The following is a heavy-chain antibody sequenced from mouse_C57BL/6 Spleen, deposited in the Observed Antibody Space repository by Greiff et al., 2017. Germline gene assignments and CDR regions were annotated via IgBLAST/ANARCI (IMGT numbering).Heavy chain of an antibody. J-gene: IGHJ3*01. CDR3: ARQGDERLDY. D-gene: IGHD3-3*01. CDR1: GYTFTSYW. V-gene: IGHV1-69*01. CDR2: IDPSDSYT. Sequence: QVQLQQPGAELVTPGASVKLSCKASGYTFTSYWMHWVTQRPGPGLDWIGEIDPSDSYTTYNHKFKGKSTLTVDKSSITAYMQISSLTSEDSAVYYCARQGDERLDYWGQGTLVTVSS.